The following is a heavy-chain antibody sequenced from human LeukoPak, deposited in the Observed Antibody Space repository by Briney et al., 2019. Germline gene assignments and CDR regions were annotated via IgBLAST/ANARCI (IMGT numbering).Heavy chain of an antibody. CDR3: ARHTNGWNDY. Sequence: GGSLRLSCAASGFTFSSYWMTWVRQAPGKGLEWVANIKQDGSVKQYVGSVKGRFTISRDNAKNSLYLQMNSLRAEDTAVYYCARHTNGWNDYWGQGTLVTVSS. J-gene: IGHJ4*02. D-gene: IGHD2-8*01. CDR2: IKQDGSVK. V-gene: IGHV3-7*01. CDR1: GFTFSSYW.